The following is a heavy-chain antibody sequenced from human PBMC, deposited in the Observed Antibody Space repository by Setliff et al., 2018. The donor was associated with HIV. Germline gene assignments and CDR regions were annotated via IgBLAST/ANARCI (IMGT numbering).Heavy chain of an antibody. CDR3: AREGTYSGTYWVRRVASFD. D-gene: IGHD1-26*01. J-gene: IGHJ3*02. V-gene: IGHV3-53*05. Sequence: LSCAASGLAVSTYYMSWVRQAPGKGLEWVSTIYSGGSTYHADSVKGRFTLSRDTSKNTLFLQMNSLRPEDTAVYYCAREGTYSGTYWVRRVASFD. CDR1: GLAVSTYY. CDR2: IYSGGST.